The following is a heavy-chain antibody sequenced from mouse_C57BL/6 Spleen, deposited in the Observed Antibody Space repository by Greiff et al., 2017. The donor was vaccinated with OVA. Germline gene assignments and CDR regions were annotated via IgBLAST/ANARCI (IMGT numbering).Heavy chain of an antibody. D-gene: IGHD5-1*01. J-gene: IGHJ2*01. CDR3: ARGKGLSTHYFDY. CDR2: IDPNSGGT. CDR1: GYTFTSYW. Sequence: VQLQQSGAELVKPGASVELSCKASGYTFTSYWMHWVKQRPGRGLEWIGRIDPNSGGTKYNEKFKSKATLTVDKPSSTAYMQLSSLTSEDSAVYYCARGKGLSTHYFDYWGQGTTLTVSS. V-gene: IGHV1-72*01.